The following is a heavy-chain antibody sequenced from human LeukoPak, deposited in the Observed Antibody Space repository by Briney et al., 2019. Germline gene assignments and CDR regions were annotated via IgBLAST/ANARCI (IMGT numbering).Heavy chain of an antibody. J-gene: IGHJ2*01. Sequence: SETLSLTCTVSGGSISSYYWSWIRQPPGKGLEWIGYIYYSGSTNYNPSLKSRVTISVDTSKNQLSLKLSSVTAADTAVYYCARDGTTNPWYFDLWGRGTLVTVSS. CDR2: IYYSGST. CDR3: ARDGTTNPWYFDL. D-gene: IGHD1-1*01. CDR1: GGSISSYY. V-gene: IGHV4-59*01.